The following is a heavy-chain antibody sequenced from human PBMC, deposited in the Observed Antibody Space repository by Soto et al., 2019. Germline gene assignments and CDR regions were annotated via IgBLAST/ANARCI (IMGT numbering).Heavy chain of an antibody. Sequence: SVKVSCKASGGTFSSYTISWVRQAPGQGLEWMGRIIPILGIANYAQKFRGRVTITADKSTSTAYMELSSLRSEDTAVYYCARDCSSTSCYAYPWGQGTLVTVSS. CDR2: IIPILGIA. V-gene: IGHV1-69*04. D-gene: IGHD2-2*01. J-gene: IGHJ5*02. CDR1: GGTFSSYT. CDR3: ARDCSSTSCYAYP.